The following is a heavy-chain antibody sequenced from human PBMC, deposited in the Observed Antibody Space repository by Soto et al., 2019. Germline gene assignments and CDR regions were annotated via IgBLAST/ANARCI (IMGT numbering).Heavy chain of an antibody. Sequence: GGSLRLSCAASGFTFSSYGMHWVRQAPGKGLEWVAVISYDGSNKYYADSVKGRFTISRDNSKNTLYLQMNSLRAEDTAVYYCAKEGDGYSYFDYWGQGTLVTVSS. CDR2: ISYDGSNK. CDR1: GFTFSSYG. D-gene: IGHD5-12*01. J-gene: IGHJ4*02. V-gene: IGHV3-30*18. CDR3: AKEGDGYSYFDY.